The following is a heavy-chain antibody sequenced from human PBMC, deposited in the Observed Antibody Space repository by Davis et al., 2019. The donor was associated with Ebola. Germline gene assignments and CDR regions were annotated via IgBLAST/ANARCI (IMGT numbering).Heavy chain of an antibody. V-gene: IGHV3-15*01. Sequence: GGSLRLSCAASGFTFSNAWMSWVRQAPGKGLEWVGRTKSKTDGGTTDYAAPVKGRFTISRDDSKNTLYLQMNSLKTEDTAVYYCARDVGHDYGDYISGMDVWGQGTTVTVSS. D-gene: IGHD4-17*01. J-gene: IGHJ6*02. CDR3: ARDVGHDYGDYISGMDV. CDR2: TKSKTDGGTT. CDR1: GFTFSNAW.